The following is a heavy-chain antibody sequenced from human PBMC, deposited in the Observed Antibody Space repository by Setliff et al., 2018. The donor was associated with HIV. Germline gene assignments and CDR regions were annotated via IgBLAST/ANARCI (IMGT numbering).Heavy chain of an antibody. V-gene: IGHV4-59*01. J-gene: IGHJ3*02. CDR2: VSYSGST. CDR3: AREEGDAFDI. Sequence: SETLSLTCRVSGGSIGGYYWSWVRQSPGRGLEWIGYVSYSGSTSYNPSLNSRVSMSVDTSRDQFSLKVRSVTAADTAVYYCAREEGDAFDIWGQGTMVTVSS. CDR1: GGSIGGYY.